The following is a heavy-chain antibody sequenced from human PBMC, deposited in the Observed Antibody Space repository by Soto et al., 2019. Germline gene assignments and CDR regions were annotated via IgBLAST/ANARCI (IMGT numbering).Heavy chain of an antibody. CDR2: INAGNGNT. CDR3: TYGSGWYSYFQH. J-gene: IGHJ1*01. Sequence: ASVKVSCKASGYTFTSYAIHWVRQAPGQRLEWMGWINAGNGNTKYSQKFQGRVTITRDTSASTAYMELSSLRSEDTAVYYCTYGSGWYSYFQHWGQGTLVTVSS. V-gene: IGHV1-3*01. D-gene: IGHD6-19*01. CDR1: GYTFTSYA.